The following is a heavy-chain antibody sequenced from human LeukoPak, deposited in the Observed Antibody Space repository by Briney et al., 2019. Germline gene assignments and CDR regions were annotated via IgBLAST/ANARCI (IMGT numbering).Heavy chain of an antibody. D-gene: IGHD3-10*01. CDR3: ARLGRITMVRGVIRDY. CDR1: GGSFSGYY. CDR2: INHSGST. V-gene: IGHV4-34*01. J-gene: IGHJ4*02. Sequence: SETLSLTCAVYGGSFSGYYWSWIRQPPGKGLEWIGEINHSGSTNYNPSLKSRVTISVDTSKNQFSLKLSSVTAADTAVYSCARLGRITMVRGVIRDYWGQGTLVTVSS.